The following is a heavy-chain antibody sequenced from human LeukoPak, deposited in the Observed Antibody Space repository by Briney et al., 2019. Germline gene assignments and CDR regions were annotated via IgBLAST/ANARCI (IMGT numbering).Heavy chain of an antibody. J-gene: IGHJ2*01. D-gene: IGHD7-27*01. CDR1: GITFGTYG. CDR2: ITGSSTWT. V-gene: IGHV3-23*01. Sequence: GGSLRLSCEASGITFGTYGMTWVRQAPGKGPEWVSGITGSSTWTYYADSVRGRFTISRDNSKNTLHLQMNSLTADDTAIYYCARELVSLGTGYFDLWGRGTLFTVSS. CDR3: ARELVSLGTGYFDL.